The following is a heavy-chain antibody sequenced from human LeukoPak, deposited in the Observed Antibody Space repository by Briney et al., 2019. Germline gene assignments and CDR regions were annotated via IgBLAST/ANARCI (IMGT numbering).Heavy chain of an antibody. V-gene: IGHV4-39*01. J-gene: IGHJ4*02. CDR1: GGSISSSSYY. CDR3: ARLSGVWFGASFDY. CDR2: IHYSGST. Sequence: SETLSLTCTVSGGSISSSSYYWGWIRQPPGKGLEWIGSIHYSGSTYYNPSLKSRVTISVDTSKNQFSLKLSSVTAADTAVYYCARLSGVWFGASFDYWGQGTLVTVSS. D-gene: IGHD3-10*01.